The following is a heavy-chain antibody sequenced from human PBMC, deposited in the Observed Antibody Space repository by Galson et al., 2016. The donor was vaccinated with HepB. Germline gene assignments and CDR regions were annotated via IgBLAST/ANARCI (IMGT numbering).Heavy chain of an antibody. Sequence: SLRLSYAASGFTFRDFYMGWIRQAPGKGLELVSYIGSTGTTIKYADSVRGRFTISRDNTKNSLYLQMNSLRVEDTAVYYCARASGWSYYHPIDYWGQGTLVTVSS. V-gene: IGHV3-11*01. CDR2: IGSTGTTI. D-gene: IGHD1-26*01. CDR1: GFTFRDFY. CDR3: ARASGWSYYHPIDY. J-gene: IGHJ4*02.